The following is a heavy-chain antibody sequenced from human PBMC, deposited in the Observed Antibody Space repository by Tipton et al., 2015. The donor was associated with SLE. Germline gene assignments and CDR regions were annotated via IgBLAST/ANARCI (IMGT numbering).Heavy chain of an antibody. Sequence: SLRLSCEASGFTFSSYAMTWVRQAPGKGLEWVSSITGSGASTFYADSVKGRFTISRDNSKNTLYLQMNSLRAEDTAVYYCAKEEDPYGLDVWGQGTMVTVSS. CDR1: GFTFSSYA. J-gene: IGHJ6*02. V-gene: IGHV3-23*01. CDR2: ITGSGAST. CDR3: AKEEDPYGLDV.